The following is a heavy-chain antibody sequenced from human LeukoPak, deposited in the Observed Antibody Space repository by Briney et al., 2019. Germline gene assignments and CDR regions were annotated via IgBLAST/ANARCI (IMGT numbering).Heavy chain of an antibody. CDR2: ISEHNGNT. Sequence: SVTVSCKACGYSFNKFGISWVRQAPGRGLEWMGWISEHNGNTHSAQKFQDRVTMSTDNSMSTAYLELRSLRSDDTAVYFCVRVGSAYGDPLEFDFWGQGTLVTVSS. J-gene: IGHJ4*02. D-gene: IGHD4-17*01. CDR1: GYSFNKFG. CDR3: VRVGSAYGDPLEFDF. V-gene: IGHV1-18*01.